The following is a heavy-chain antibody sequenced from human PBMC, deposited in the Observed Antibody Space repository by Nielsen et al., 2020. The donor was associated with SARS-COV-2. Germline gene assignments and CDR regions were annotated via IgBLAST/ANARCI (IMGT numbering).Heavy chain of an antibody. Sequence: GGSLRLSCKGSGYSFTSYWIGWVRQMPGKGLEWMGIIYPGDSDTRYSPSFQGQVTISADKSISTAYLQWSSLKASDTAMYYCASASSPGDYYYYYMDVWGKGTTVTVSS. CDR2: IYPGDSDT. CDR1: GYSFTSYW. CDR3: ASASSPGDYYYYYMDV. J-gene: IGHJ6*03. D-gene: IGHD6-6*01. V-gene: IGHV5-51*01.